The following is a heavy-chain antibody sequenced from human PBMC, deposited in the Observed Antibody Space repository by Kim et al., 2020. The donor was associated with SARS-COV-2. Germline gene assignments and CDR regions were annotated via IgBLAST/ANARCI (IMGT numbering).Heavy chain of an antibody. D-gene: IGHD3-3*01. CDR2: IKQDGSEK. V-gene: IGHV3-7*05. Sequence: GGSLRLSCAASGFTFSFYWMSWVRQAPGKGLEWVANIKQDGSEKYYVDSVKGRFTISRDNAKNSLYLQMNSLRAEDTAVYYCARAAFSPSITIFGVVIIPYYFDSWGQGTLVTVSS. CDR1: GFTFSFYW. J-gene: IGHJ4*02. CDR3: ARAAFSPSITIFGVVIIPYYFDS.